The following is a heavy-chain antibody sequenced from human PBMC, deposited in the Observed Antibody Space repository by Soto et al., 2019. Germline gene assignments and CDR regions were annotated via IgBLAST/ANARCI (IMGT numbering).Heavy chain of an antibody. CDR3: ARMGTYYYDSSGSEYFQH. Sequence: SETLSLTYTVSGGSISSGGYYWSWIRQHPGKGLEWIGYIYYSGSTNYNPSLKSRVTISVDTSKNQFSLKLSSVTAADTAVYYCARMGTYYYDSSGSEYFQHWGQGTLVTVSS. CDR2: IYYSGST. D-gene: IGHD3-22*01. J-gene: IGHJ1*01. V-gene: IGHV4-61*08. CDR1: GGSISSGGYY.